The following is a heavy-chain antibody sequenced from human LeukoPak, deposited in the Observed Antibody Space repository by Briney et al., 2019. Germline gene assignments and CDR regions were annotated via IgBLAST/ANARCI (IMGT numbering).Heavy chain of an antibody. D-gene: IGHD6-19*01. CDR2: ISACNGNT. Sequence: ASVKVSCKASGYTFTSYGISWVRQAPGQGLEWMGWISACNGNTNYAQKLQGRVTMTTDTSTSTAYMELRSLRSDDTAVYYCARDKTGRTIAVAGYYYYYYGMDVWGQGTTVNVSS. V-gene: IGHV1-18*01. J-gene: IGHJ6*02. CDR1: GYTFTSYG. CDR3: ARDKTGRTIAVAGYYYYYYGMDV.